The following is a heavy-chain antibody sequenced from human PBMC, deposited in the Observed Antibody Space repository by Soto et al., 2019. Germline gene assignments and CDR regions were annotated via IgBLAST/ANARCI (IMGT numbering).Heavy chain of an antibody. V-gene: IGHV6-1*01. CDR1: GDSVSSKSAA. D-gene: IGHD6-6*01. CDR3: ARAIMQLGTKPRYFDL. Sequence: QVQLQQSGPGLVKPSQTLSLTCAISGDSVSSKSAAWHWISQSPSRGLEWLGRTYYRSKWYNDYAVSVKSRITLTPDASMTTFSLQLNSGCPEGTAVYYCARAIMQLGTKPRYFDLWGRGTLVTVSA. J-gene: IGHJ2*01. CDR2: TYYRSKWYN.